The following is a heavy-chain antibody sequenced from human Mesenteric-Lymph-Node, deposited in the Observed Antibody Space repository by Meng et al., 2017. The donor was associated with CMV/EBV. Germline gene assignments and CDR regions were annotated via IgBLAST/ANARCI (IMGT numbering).Heavy chain of an antibody. V-gene: IGHV2-5*02. J-gene: IGHJ4*02. CDR1: GFSLSTSGVG. CDR2: IYWDDDK. Sequence: QITLKEAGPTLGKPTHTLTLTCPSLGFSLSTSGVGVGWIRQPPGKALEWLALIYWDDDKRYSPSMKSRLTITKGTSKNQVVLTMTNMDPVDTATYYCAHSSGIAAAGPFYFDYWGQGTLVTVSS. CDR3: AHSSGIAAAGPFYFDY. D-gene: IGHD6-13*01.